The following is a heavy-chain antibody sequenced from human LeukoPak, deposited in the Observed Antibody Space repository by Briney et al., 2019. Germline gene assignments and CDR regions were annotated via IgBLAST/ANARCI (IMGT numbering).Heavy chain of an antibody. CDR2: ISASSGDT. CDR1: GYTFTSYG. J-gene: IGHJ3*02. CDR3: ARGIAAAADI. D-gene: IGHD6-13*01. V-gene: IGHV1-18*01. Sequence: ASVKVSCKASGYTFTSYGISWVRQAPGQGLEWMGWISASSGDTNYAQSLQGRLTMTTDTSTSTAYMELRSLRSDDTAVYYCARGIAAAADIWGQGTMVTVSS.